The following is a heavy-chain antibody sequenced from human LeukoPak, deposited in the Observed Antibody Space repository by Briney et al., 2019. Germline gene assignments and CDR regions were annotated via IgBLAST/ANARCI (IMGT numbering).Heavy chain of an antibody. CDR1: GVSITTYYW. V-gene: IGHV2-70*18. D-gene: IGHD6-13*01. J-gene: IGHJ4*02. Sequence: TLSLTCTVSGVSITTYYWNWVRQPPGKALEWLARIDWDDDKYYSTSLKTRLTISKDTSKNQVVLTMTNMDPEDTATYYCARVRIAAAANDYWGQGTLVTVSS. CDR3: ARVRIAAAANDY. CDR2: IDWDDDK.